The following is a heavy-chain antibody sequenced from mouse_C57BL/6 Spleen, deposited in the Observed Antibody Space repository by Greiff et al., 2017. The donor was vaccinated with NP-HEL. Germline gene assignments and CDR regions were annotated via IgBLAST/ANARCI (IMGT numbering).Heavy chain of an antibody. CDR1: GYTFTSYD. CDR3: ARGDVDDYGNGAMDY. V-gene: IGHV1-85*01. D-gene: IGHD1-1*01. CDR2: IYPRDGST. Sequence: VQLQQSGPELVKPGASVKLSCKASGYTFTSYDINWVKQRPGQGLEWIGWIYPRDGSTKYNEKFKGKATLTVDTSSSTAYMELHSRTSEESEGEVGARGDVDDYGNGAMDYWGQGTSVTVSS. J-gene: IGHJ4*01.